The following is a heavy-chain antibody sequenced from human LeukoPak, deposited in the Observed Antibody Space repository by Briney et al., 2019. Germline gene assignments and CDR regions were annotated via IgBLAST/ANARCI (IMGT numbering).Heavy chain of an antibody. CDR2: ISSSSSYI. J-gene: IGHJ4*02. Sequence: QPGGSLRLSCAASGFTFSSYSMTWVRQAPGKGLEWVSSISSSSSYIYYADSVKGRFTISRDNAKSSLYLQMNSLRAEDTAVYYCARTPLDDYGDYFDYWGQGTLVTVSS. CDR1: GFTFSSYS. D-gene: IGHD4-17*01. V-gene: IGHV3-21*01. CDR3: ARTPLDDYGDYFDY.